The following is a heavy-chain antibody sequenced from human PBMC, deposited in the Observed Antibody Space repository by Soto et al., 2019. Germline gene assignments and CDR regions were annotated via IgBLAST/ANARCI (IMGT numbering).Heavy chain of an antibody. CDR3: ARHIATERYYFDY. V-gene: IGHV4-31*03. CDR2: IFYSGST. J-gene: IGHJ4*02. Sequence: QVQLQESGPGLVKPSQTLSLTCTVSGGSISSGGYYWSWIRQHLGKGLEWIGYIFYSGSTYYNPSLKGRVTISVDTSKNQFSLKLSSVTAADTAVYYCARHIATERYYFDYWGQGTLVTVSS. D-gene: IGHD6-13*01. CDR1: GGSISSGGYY.